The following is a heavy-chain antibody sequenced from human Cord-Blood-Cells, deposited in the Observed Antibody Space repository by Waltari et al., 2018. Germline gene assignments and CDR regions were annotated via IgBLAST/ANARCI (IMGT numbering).Heavy chain of an antibody. CDR2: IIPIFGTA. J-gene: IGHJ5*02. V-gene: IGHV1-69*01. CDR3: ASGWIAARPYNWFDP. Sequence: QVQLVPSGAEVTKPGSSVKVSCKASGGTFSSYAISWGRQDPGQGLEWMGGIIPIFGTANYAQKFQGRVTITADESTSTAYMELSSLRSEDTAVYYCASGWIAARPYNWFDPWGQGTLVTVSS. CDR1: GGTFSSYA. D-gene: IGHD6-6*01.